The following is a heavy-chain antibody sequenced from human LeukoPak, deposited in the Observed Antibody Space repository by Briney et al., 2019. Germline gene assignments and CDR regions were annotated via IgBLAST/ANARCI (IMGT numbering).Heavy chain of an antibody. CDR2: ISWNSGSI. Sequence: GRSLRLSCAASGFTFDDYAMHWVRQAPGKGLEWVSGISWNSGSIGYADSVKGRFTISRDNAKNSLYLQMNSLRAEDTAVYYCASRNDFWSGYYFDYWGQGTLVTVSS. J-gene: IGHJ4*02. CDR3: ASRNDFWSGYYFDY. D-gene: IGHD3-3*01. V-gene: IGHV3-9*01. CDR1: GFTFDDYA.